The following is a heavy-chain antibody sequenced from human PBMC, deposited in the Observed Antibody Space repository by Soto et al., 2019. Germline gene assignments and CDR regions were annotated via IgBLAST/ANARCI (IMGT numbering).Heavy chain of an antibody. CDR1: GFTFSSYV. CDR2: MWSDGTNK. CDR3: AGEGGNYHFDY. V-gene: IGHV3-33*01. J-gene: IGHJ4*02. Sequence: QVQLVESGGGVVQPGRSLRLSCVASGFTFSSYVVHWVRQAPGKGLEWVAVMWSDGTNKYYVDSVKGRFTISRDNSRNTLYLQMDSLRVEDTAVYYCAGEGGNYHFDYWGQGTLVTVSS. D-gene: IGHD1-26*01.